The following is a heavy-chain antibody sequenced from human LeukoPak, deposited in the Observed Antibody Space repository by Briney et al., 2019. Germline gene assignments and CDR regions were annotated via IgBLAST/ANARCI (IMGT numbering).Heavy chain of an antibody. CDR3: ARGRRSGYYDDAFDI. V-gene: IGHV1-2*06. J-gene: IGHJ3*02. CDR2: INPKSGGT. CDR1: GYTFTGYY. Sequence: GASVKVSCKASGYTFTGYYMHWVRQAPGQGLEWMGRINPKSGGTKYAPKFQGTVTMTRDTSISTAYMELSRLRSDDTAVYYCARGRRSGYYDDAFDIWGQGTMVTVSS. D-gene: IGHD3-22*01.